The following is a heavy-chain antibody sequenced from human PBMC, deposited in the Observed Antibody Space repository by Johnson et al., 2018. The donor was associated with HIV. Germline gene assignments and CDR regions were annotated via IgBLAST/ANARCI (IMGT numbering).Heavy chain of an antibody. D-gene: IGHD3-10*01. CDR3: AAMDGSGSYWAFDI. V-gene: IGHV3-66*01. Sequence: VQLVESGGGLVQSGGSLRLACVASGFIVGTKYMSWVRQAPGKGLEWVSVIYSGGSTYYADSVKGRFTISRDNSKNTLYLQMNSLRAEDTAVYYCAAMDGSGSYWAFDIWGQGTMVTVSS. J-gene: IGHJ3*02. CDR1: GFIVGTKY. CDR2: IYSGGST.